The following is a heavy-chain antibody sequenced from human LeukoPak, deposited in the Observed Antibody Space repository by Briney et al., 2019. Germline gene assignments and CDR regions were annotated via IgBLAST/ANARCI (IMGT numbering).Heavy chain of an antibody. J-gene: IGHJ4*02. CDR1: GYTFTDYY. Sequence: ASVKVSCKASGYTFTDYYVHWVQQAPGQGLEWMGRINPDSAGTDYAQSFQGRVTMTRDTSIGTAYMELSRLTSDDTAVYYCARDLPSTSHWELDYWGQGTVVTVSS. V-gene: IGHV1-2*06. D-gene: IGHD1-26*01. CDR2: INPDSAGT. CDR3: ARDLPSTSHWELDY.